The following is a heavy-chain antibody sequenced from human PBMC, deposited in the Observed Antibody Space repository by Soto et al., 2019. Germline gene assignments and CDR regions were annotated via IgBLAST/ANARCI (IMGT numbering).Heavy chain of an antibody. V-gene: IGHV4-30-2*02. CDR1: GGSISSGGYS. CDR3: AKWIQLPGGYFDY. Sequence: SETLSLTCAVSGGSISSGGYSWSWIRQPPGKGLEWIGYIYHSGSTYYNPSLKSRVTISVDTSKNQFSLKLSSVTAADTAVYYCAKWIQLPGGYFDYWGQGTLVTVSS. CDR2: IYHSGST. J-gene: IGHJ4*02. D-gene: IGHD5-18*01.